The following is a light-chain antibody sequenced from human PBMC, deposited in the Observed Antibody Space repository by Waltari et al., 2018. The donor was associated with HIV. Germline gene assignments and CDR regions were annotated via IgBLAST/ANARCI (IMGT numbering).Light chain of an antibody. CDR3: QAWDNSNVV. CDR1: KLGDKY. CDR2: QDN. J-gene: IGLJ2*01. V-gene: IGLV3-1*01. Sequence: SYELTQPPSVSVSPGQTASISCSGDKLGDKYACWYQQRPGQYPVLVIYQDNNRPSGIPERFSGSNSGNTATLTIIGTQAMDEADYYCQAWDNSNVVFGGGTKLTVL.